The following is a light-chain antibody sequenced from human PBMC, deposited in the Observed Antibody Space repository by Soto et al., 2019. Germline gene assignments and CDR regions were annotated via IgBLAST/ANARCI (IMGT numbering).Light chain of an antibody. CDR1: QSISTW. V-gene: IGKV1-5*03. CDR3: QQYYGFSRT. CDR2: KAS. Sequence: DIQMTQSPSTLSASVGDRVTITCRASQSISTWLAWYQQKPGNAPNLLIYKASNLESGVPSRFSGSGSGTEFTLTISSLQPDDFDTYYCQQYYGFSRTFGQGTKVEIK. J-gene: IGKJ1*01.